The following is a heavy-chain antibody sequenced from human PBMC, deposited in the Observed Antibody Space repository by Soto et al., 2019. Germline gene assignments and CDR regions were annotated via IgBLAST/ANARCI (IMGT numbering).Heavy chain of an antibody. D-gene: IGHD6-19*01. CDR1: GFKFDDYA. V-gene: IGHV3-9*01. Sequence: EVQLVESGGNLARPGESLRLSCAASGFKFDDYAFHWVRQAPGKGPEWVSGINWNGAYSGYADSVKGRFTISRDNAGNSVYLQMDTLRPEDTALYYCARVHSSGWYVEPYDAWGHGTMVTVSS. CDR3: ARVHSSGWYVEPYDA. CDR2: INWNGAYS. J-gene: IGHJ3*01.